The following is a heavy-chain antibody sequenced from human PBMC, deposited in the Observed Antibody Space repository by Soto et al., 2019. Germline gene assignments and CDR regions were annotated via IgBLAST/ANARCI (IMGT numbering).Heavy chain of an antibody. CDR2: ISGSGGST. CDR1: GFTFSSYA. V-gene: IGHV3-23*01. D-gene: IGHD3-3*01. Sequence: GGSLRLSCAASGFTFSSYAMSWVRQAPGKGLEWVSAISGSGGSTYYADSVKGRFTISRDNSKNTLYLQMNSLRAEDTAVYYCAKGPTGVVDDCYYGMDVWGQGTTVTVSS. CDR3: AKGPTGVVDDCYYGMDV. J-gene: IGHJ6*02.